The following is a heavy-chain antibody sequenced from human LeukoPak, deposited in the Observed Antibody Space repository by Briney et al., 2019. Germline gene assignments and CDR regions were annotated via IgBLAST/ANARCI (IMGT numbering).Heavy chain of an antibody. CDR3: AKAGVGATRGPHDAFDI. J-gene: IGHJ3*02. D-gene: IGHD1-26*01. CDR1: GFTFSSYG. V-gene: IGHV3-30*02. Sequence: PGGSLRLSCAASGFTFSSYGMHWVRQAPGKGLEWVAFIRYDGSNKYYADSVKGRFTISRDNSKNTLYLQMNSLRAEDTAVYYCAKAGVGATRGPHDAFDIWGQGTMVTVSS. CDR2: IRYDGSNK.